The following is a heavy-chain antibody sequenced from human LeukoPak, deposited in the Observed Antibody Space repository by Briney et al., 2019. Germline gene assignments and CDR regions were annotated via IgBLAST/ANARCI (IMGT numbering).Heavy chain of an antibody. CDR2: IWYDGSNK. V-gene: IGHV3-33*01. J-gene: IGHJ5*02. Sequence: GGTLRLSCAASGLTFSTYGMHWVRQAPGKGLESEALIWYDGSNKYYADSVKGRFTISRDNSKNTLYLQMNSLRAEDTAVYYCARGNTRGYCSSTSCYVGDWFDPWGQGTLVTVSS. CDR1: GLTFSTYG. CDR3: ARGNTRGYCSSTSCYVGDWFDP. D-gene: IGHD2-2*01.